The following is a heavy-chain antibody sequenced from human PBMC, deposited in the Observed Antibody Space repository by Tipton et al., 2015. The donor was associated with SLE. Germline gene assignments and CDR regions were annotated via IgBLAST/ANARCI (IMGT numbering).Heavy chain of an antibody. J-gene: IGHJ4*02. V-gene: IGHV4-34*01. CDR3: ARGNMKQWLADY. CDR1: GGSFSGCY. Sequence: TLSLTCAVYGGSFSGCYWSWIRQPPGKGLEWIGEINHSGSTNYNPSLKSRVTISVDTSKNQFSLKLSSVTAADTAVYYCARGNMKQWLADYWGQGTLVTVSS. D-gene: IGHD6-19*01. CDR2: INHSGST.